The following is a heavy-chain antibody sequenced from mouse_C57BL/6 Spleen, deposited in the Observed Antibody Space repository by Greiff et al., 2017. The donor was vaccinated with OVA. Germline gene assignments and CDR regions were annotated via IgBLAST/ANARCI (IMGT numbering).Heavy chain of an antibody. CDR2: IYPYNGVS. Sequence: EVQVVESGPELVKPGASVKISCKASGYSFTGYYMHWVKQSHGNILDWIGYIYPYNGVSSYNQKFKGKATLTVDKSSSTAYMELRSLTSEDSAVYYCAKGGTNWYFDVWGTGTTVTVSS. CDR3: AKGGTNWYFDV. V-gene: IGHV1-31*01. CDR1: GYSFTGYY. J-gene: IGHJ1*03. D-gene: IGHD4-1*01.